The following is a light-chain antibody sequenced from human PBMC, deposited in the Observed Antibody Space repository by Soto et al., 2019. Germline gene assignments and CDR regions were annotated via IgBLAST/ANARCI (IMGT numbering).Light chain of an antibody. Sequence: EIVLTQSPATLSLSPGERATLSCRASQNVSSYLAWYQQKPGQAPRVLIYDASNRATGIPARFSGSGSGTDFTLTISSLEPEDFAVYYCQQSSNWPPTFGGGTKVEIK. CDR3: QQSSNWPPT. CDR1: QNVSSY. V-gene: IGKV3-11*01. J-gene: IGKJ4*01. CDR2: DAS.